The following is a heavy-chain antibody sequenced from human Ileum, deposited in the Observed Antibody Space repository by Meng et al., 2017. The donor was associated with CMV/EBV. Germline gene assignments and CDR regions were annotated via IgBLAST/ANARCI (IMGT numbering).Heavy chain of an antibody. J-gene: IGHJ6*02. CDR3: ARDTRYSWYGRDD. Sequence: GESLKISCAASGFTFSSYSLNWVRQAPGKGLEWVSSISSSSSPIYYADSGKGRFTISRDDAKNSLYLQMNSLRAEDTAVYYCARDTRYSWYGRDDWGQGRMVTVSS. CDR1: GFTFSSYS. V-gene: IGHV3-48*04. CDR2: ISSSSSPI. D-gene: IGHD5-18*01.